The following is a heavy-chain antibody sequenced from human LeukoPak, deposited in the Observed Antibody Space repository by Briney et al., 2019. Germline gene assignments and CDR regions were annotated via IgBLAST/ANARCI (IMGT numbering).Heavy chain of an antibody. D-gene: IGHD3-10*01. Sequence: GGSLRLSCAASGFSVSSNYVSWVRQAPGKGLEWVSDIYSGGTTYYADSINGRFTISRDNSKHTLYLQMNSLRAEDTAVYYCARVSGVLLWFGELSAFDYWGQGTLVTVSS. CDR1: GFSVSSNY. CDR3: ARVSGVLLWFGELSAFDY. V-gene: IGHV3-53*01. J-gene: IGHJ4*02. CDR2: IYSGGTT.